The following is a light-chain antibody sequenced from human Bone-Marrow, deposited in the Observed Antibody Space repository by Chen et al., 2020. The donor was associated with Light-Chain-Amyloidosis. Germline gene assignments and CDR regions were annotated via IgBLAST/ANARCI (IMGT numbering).Light chain of an antibody. CDR3: QVWDRSSDRPV. Sequence: SYVLTQPSSVSVAPGQTATIACGGNNIGSTSVHWYQQTPGQAPLLVVYDDSDRPSVIPERLSGSNSGNTATLTSSRVEAGEEADYYCQVWDRSSDRPVFGGGTKLTVL. CDR2: DDS. CDR1: NIGSTS. J-gene: IGLJ3*02. V-gene: IGLV3-21*02.